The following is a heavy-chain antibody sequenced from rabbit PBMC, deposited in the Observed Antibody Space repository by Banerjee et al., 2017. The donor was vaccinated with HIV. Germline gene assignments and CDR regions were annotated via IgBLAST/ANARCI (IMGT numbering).Heavy chain of an antibody. Sequence: QEQLEESGGDLVKPEGSLTLTCTASGFSFSSDYYMCWVRQAPGKGLEWIACISLDGTGITYYASWAKGRFTISKASSTTVTLQMTSLTGADTATYFCARDAGSEWYWGLWGPGTLVTVS. CDR3: ARDAGSEWYWGL. V-gene: IGHV1S45*01. J-gene: IGHJ4*01. D-gene: IGHD1-1*01. CDR2: ISLDGTGIT. CDR1: GFSFSSDYY.